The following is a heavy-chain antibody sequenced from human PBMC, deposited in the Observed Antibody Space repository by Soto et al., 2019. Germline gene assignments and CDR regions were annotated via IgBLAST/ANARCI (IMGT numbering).Heavy chain of an antibody. CDR3: AKPLTTGYYFPFDY. V-gene: IGHV3-23*01. CDR2: ISGSGGST. D-gene: IGHD3-9*01. Sequence: EVPLLESGGGLVQPGGSLRLSCAASGFTFSVYAMSWVRQPPGKGLEWVSTISGSGGSTYYADSVKGRFTISRDNSKHTLYLQMNSLRAEDTAVYYCAKPLTTGYYFPFDYWGQGTLVTVSS. J-gene: IGHJ4*02. CDR1: GFTFSVYA.